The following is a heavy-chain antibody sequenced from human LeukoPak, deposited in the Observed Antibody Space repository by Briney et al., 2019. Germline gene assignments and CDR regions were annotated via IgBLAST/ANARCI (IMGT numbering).Heavy chain of an antibody. V-gene: IGHV1-18*01. CDR1: GYTFTSYG. CDR2: ISAYNGNT. Sequence: ASVKVSCKASGYTFTSYGISWVRQAPGQGLEWMRWISAYNGNTNYAQKLQGRVTMTTDTSTSTAYMELRSLRSDDTAVYYCARDETTSIAARPRDAFDIWGQGTMVTVSS. CDR3: ARDETTSIAARPRDAFDI. D-gene: IGHD6-6*01. J-gene: IGHJ3*02.